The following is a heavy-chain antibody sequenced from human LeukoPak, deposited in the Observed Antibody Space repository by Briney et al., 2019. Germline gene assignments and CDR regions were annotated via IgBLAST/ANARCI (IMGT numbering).Heavy chain of an antibody. V-gene: IGHV3-30*04. D-gene: IGHD2-21*01. J-gene: IGHJ5*02. CDR3: ARVGERDKFALIEGRFDP. Sequence: PGRSLRLSCAACGFTFSSYAMHWVRQAPGKGLEWVAVISYDGSNKYYADSVKGRFTISRDNSKSTLYLQMNSLRAEDTAVYYCARVGERDKFALIEGRFDPWGQGTLVTVSS. CDR1: GFTFSSYA. CDR2: ISYDGSNK.